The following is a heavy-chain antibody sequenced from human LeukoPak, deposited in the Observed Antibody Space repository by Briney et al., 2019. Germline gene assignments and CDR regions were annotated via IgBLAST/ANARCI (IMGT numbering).Heavy chain of an antibody. CDR1: GFTFSSYG. CDR2: ISGSGGST. V-gene: IGHV3-23*01. D-gene: IGHD3-22*01. Sequence: GGSLRLSCAASGFTFSSYGMSWVRQAPGKGLEWVSAISGSGGSTYYADSVKGRFTISRDNSKNTLYLQMNSLRAEGTAVYYCAKDSSITMIVVVITYFDYWGQGTLVTVSS. J-gene: IGHJ4*02. CDR3: AKDSSITMIVVVITYFDY.